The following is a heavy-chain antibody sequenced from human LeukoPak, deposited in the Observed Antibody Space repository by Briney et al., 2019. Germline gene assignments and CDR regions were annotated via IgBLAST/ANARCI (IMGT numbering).Heavy chain of an antibody. V-gene: IGHV4-34*01. J-gene: IGHJ6*03. D-gene: IGHD6-13*01. CDR2: INHSGST. Sequence: PSETLSLTCAVYGGSFSGYYWSWIRQPPGKGLEWIGEINHSGSTNYNPSLKSRVTISVDTSKNQFSLKLSSVTAADTAVYYCARGRSSSKPPGHYYYYYMDVWGKGTTVTISS. CDR1: GGSFSGYY. CDR3: ARGRSSSKPPGHYYYYYMDV.